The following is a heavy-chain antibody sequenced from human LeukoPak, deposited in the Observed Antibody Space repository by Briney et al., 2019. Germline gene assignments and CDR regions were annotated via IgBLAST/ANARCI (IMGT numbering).Heavy chain of an antibody. D-gene: IGHD6-13*01. V-gene: IGHV1-69*13. Sequence: SVKVSCKASGGTFSSYAISWVRQAPGQGLEWMGGIIPIFGTANYAQKFQGRVTITADESTSTAYMELGSLRSEDTAVYYCAREYSITAYYFDYWGQGTLVTVSS. J-gene: IGHJ4*02. CDR1: GGTFSSYA. CDR2: IIPIFGTA. CDR3: AREYSITAYYFDY.